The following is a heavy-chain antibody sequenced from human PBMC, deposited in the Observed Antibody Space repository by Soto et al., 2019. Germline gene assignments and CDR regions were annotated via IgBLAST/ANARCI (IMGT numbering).Heavy chain of an antibody. V-gene: IGHV4-4*02. Sequence: QVQLQESGPGLVKPSGTLSLTCAVSGGSISSSNWWCWVRQSPEKGLEWIGEIHHSGSTNYNPSLKGRVTLSVDRSNNQFSLKLSSVTAADTAVYYCARGNFDYWGQGTLVTVSS. CDR1: GGSISSSNW. CDR2: IHHSGST. CDR3: ARGNFDY. J-gene: IGHJ4*02.